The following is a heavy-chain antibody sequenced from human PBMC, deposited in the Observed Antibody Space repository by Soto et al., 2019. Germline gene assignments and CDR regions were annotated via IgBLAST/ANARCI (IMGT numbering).Heavy chain of an antibody. CDR2: IWYDGSNK. D-gene: IGHD3-16*02. J-gene: IGHJ6*02. CDR1: GFTFSSYG. CDR3: ANPNSPADYVWGSYRSGDYYGMDV. Sequence: QVQLVESGGGVVQPGRSLRLSCAASGFTFSSYGMHWVRQAPGKGLEWVAVIWYDGSNKYYADSVKGRFTISRDNSKNTLYLQMNSLRAEDTAVYYCANPNSPADYVWGSYRSGDYYGMDVWGQGTTVTVSS. V-gene: IGHV3-33*06.